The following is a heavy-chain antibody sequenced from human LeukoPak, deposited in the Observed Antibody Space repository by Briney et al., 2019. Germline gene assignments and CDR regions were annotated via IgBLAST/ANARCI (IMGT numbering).Heavy chain of an antibody. D-gene: IGHD4-17*01. J-gene: IGHJ4*02. Sequence: PGGSLRLSCEASGFTFSNYAMSWVRQAPGEGLEWVSTVTYSGGATYHADSVKGRFTISRDNSKNTLYLQLNSLRADDTAVYYCAKHDYGDFTPSPYPIWGQGTPVTVSS. CDR2: VTYSGGAT. V-gene: IGHV3-23*01. CDR1: GFTFSNYA. CDR3: AKHDYGDFTPSPYPI.